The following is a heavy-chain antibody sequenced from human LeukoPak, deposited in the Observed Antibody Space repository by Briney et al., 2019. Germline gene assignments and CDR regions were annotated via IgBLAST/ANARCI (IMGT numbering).Heavy chain of an antibody. Sequence: GGSLRLSCAASGFTFSSYSMNWVRQAPGKGLEWVSYISSSSSTIYYADSVKGRFTISRDNAKNSLYLQMNSLRAEDTAVYYCARDLGIAVAGTPPGYYYCGMDVWGQGTTVTVSS. V-gene: IGHV3-48*04. CDR1: GFTFSSYS. D-gene: IGHD6-19*01. J-gene: IGHJ6*02. CDR3: ARDLGIAVAGTPPGYYYCGMDV. CDR2: ISSSSSTI.